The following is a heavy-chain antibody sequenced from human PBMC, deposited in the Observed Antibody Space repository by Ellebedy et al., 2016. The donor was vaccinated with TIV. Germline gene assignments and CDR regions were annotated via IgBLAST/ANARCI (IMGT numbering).Heavy chain of an antibody. J-gene: IGHJ4*02. Sequence: GESLKISCAASGFTFSSYGMHWVRQAPGKGLEWVAVIWYDGSKEYHAESVKGRFTISRDNSKNTLYLQMSSLRAEDTAVYYCAKDFIYGDYADYWGQGTLVTVSS. D-gene: IGHD4-17*01. CDR3: AKDFIYGDYADY. CDR2: IWYDGSKE. CDR1: GFTFSSYG. V-gene: IGHV3-33*06.